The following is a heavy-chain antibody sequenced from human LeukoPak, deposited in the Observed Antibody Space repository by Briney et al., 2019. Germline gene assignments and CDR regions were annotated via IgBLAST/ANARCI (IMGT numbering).Heavy chain of an antibody. V-gene: IGHV5-51*01. J-gene: IGHJ5*02. CDR3: ARKVVPAAEYGKNWFDP. Sequence: GESLKISCKGSGYSFTSYWIGWVRQMPGKGLGWMGIIYPGDSDTRYSPSFQGQVTISADKSISTAYLQWSSLKASDTAMYYCARKVVPAAEYGKNWFDPWGQGTLVTVSS. D-gene: IGHD2-2*01. CDR1: GYSFTSYW. CDR2: IYPGDSDT.